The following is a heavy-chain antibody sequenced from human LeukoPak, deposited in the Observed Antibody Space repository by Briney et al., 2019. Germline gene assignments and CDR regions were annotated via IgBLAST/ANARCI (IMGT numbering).Heavy chain of an antibody. V-gene: IGHV3-15*07. Sequence: GRSLRLSCAASGFTFSNYAMHWVRQAPGKGLEWVGRIKSKTDGGTTDYAAPVKGRFTISRDDSKNTLYLQMNSLKTEDTAVYFCTIGRTRAFGGVIVPFDYWGQGTLVTVSS. D-gene: IGHD3-16*02. J-gene: IGHJ4*02. CDR1: GFTFSNYA. CDR3: TIGRTRAFGGVIVPFDY. CDR2: IKSKTDGGTT.